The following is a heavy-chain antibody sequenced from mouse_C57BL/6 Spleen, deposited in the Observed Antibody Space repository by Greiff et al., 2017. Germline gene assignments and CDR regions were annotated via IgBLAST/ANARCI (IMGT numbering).Heavy chain of an antibody. D-gene: IGHD1-1*01. V-gene: IGHV1-64*01. CDR2: IHPNSGST. CDR3: AAGDYYGSSYPFAY. J-gene: IGHJ3*01. CDR1: GYTFTSYW. Sequence: QVQLQQSGAELVKPGASVKLSCKASGYTFTSYWMHWVKQRPGQGLEWIGMIHPNSGSTNYNEKFKSKATLTVDKSSSTAYMQLSSLTSEDSAVYYCAAGDYYGSSYPFAYWGQGTLVTVSA.